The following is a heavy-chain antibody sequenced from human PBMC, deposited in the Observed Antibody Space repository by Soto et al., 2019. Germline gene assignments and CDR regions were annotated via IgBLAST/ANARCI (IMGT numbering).Heavy chain of an antibody. V-gene: IGHV1-46*01. CDR2: INPSGGST. CDR1: GYTFTSYY. CDR3: ARVRSIAAAGRDYYYYGMEV. J-gene: IGHJ6*02. D-gene: IGHD6-13*01. Sequence: ASVKVSCKASGYTFTSYYMHWVRQAPGQGLEWMGIINPSGGSTSYAQKFQGRVTMTRDTSTSTVYMELSSLRSEDTAVYYCARVRSIAAAGRDYYYYGMEVWGQGTTVTVSS.